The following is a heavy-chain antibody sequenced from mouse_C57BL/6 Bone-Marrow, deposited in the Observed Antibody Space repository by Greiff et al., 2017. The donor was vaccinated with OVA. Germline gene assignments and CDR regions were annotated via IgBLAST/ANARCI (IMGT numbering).Heavy chain of an antibody. CDR1: GYTFTSYW. J-gene: IGHJ2*01. Sequence: VQLQQPGAELVRPGSSVKLSCKASGYTFTSYWMDWVKQRPGQGLEWIGNIYPSDSETHYNQKFKDKATVTVDKSSSTAYMQLSSLTSEDSAVYYCARKGIILHMEDYFDYWGQGTTLTVSS. V-gene: IGHV1-61*01. D-gene: IGHD1-1*01. CDR2: IYPSDSET. CDR3: ARKGIILHMEDYFDY.